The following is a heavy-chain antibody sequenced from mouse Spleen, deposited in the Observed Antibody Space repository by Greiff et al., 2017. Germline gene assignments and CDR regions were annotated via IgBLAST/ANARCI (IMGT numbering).Heavy chain of an antibody. J-gene: IGHJ1*01. CDR2: ILTGSGST. V-gene: IGHV1-9*01. Sequence: QVQLKESGPELMKPGASVKISCKATGYTFSSYWIEWVKQRPGHGLEWIGEILTGSGSTNYNEKFQGKATFTADTSSNTAYMQLSSLTSEDSAVYYCAINYGSSPYWYFDVWGAGTTVTVSS. CDR3: AINYGSSPYWYFDV. CDR1: GYTFSSYW. D-gene: IGHD1-1*01.